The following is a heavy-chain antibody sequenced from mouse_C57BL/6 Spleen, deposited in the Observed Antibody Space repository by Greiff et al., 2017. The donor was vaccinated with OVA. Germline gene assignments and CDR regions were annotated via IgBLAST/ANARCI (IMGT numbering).Heavy chain of an antibody. CDR2: IYPGDGDT. D-gene: IGHD2-4*01. J-gene: IGHJ3*01. CDR1: GYAFSSYW. CDR3: ARVPDDYDAGFAY. Sequence: QVQLQQSGAELVKPGASVKISCKASGYAFSSYWMNWVKQRPGKGLEWIGQIYPGDGDTNYNGKFKGKATLTADKSSSTAYMQLSSLTSEDSAVYFCARVPDDYDAGFAYWGQGTLVTVSA. V-gene: IGHV1-80*01.